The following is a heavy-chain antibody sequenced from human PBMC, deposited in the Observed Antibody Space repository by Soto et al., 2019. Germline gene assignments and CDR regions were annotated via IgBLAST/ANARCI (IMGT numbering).Heavy chain of an antibody. J-gene: IGHJ6*02. D-gene: IGHD3-10*01. V-gene: IGHV3-33*01. Sequence: QVQLVESGGGVVQPGRSLRLSCAASGFTFSSYGMHWVRQAPGKGLEWVAVIWYDGNNKYYADSVKGRFTISRDNSKNTLYLQMNSLRAEDTAVYYCARDEGLGVNYYYYGMDVWGQGTTVTVSS. CDR1: GFTFSSYG. CDR2: IWYDGNNK. CDR3: ARDEGLGVNYYYYGMDV.